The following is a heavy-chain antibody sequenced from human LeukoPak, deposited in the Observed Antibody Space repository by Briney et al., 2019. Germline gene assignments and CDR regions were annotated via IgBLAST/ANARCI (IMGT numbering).Heavy chain of an antibody. CDR3: GRVAGTGAYYYYGMDV. V-gene: IGHV3-33*01. D-gene: IGHD6-19*01. CDR2: IWYDGSNK. J-gene: IGHJ6*02. Sequence: PGGSLRLSCAASGFTFSSYCMHWVRQAPGKGLEWVAVIWYDGSNKYYADSVKGRFTISRDNSKNTLYLQMNSLRAEDTAVYYCGRVAGTGAYYYYGMDVWGQGTTVTVSS. CDR1: GFTFSSYC.